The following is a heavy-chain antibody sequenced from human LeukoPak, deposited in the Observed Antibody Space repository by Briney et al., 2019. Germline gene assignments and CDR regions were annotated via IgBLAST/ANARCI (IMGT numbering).Heavy chain of an antibody. CDR1: GYIFTSYW. Sequence: GESLKISCQGSGYIFTSYWIGWVRQVPGKGLEWMGIIYPGDSDTRYSPSFQGQVTISADKSISTAYLQWSTLKASDTAMYYCARQAKGGYSRGRTLVDWFDPWGQGTLVTVSS. D-gene: IGHD6-19*01. CDR2: IYPGDSDT. CDR3: ARQAKGGYSRGRTLVDWFDP. V-gene: IGHV5-51*01. J-gene: IGHJ5*02.